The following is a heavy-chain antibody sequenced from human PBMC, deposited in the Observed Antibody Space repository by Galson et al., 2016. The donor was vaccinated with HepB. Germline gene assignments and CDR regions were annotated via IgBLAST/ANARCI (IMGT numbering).Heavy chain of an antibody. CDR3: ARSIDGYYGMDV. CDR1: GGSISSTSYY. CDR2: IYYSGTT. D-gene: IGHD5-24*01. Sequence: TLSLTCTVSGGSISSTSYYWGWIRQSPGQGLEWIGTIYYSGTTYHNPSLKSRVTISVDTSKNQFSLKLSSVAAADTAVYYCARSIDGYYGMDVRGQGTTVTVSS. V-gene: IGHV4-39*01. J-gene: IGHJ6*02.